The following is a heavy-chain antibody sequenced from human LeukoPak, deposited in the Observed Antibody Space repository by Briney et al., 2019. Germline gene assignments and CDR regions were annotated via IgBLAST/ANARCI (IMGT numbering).Heavy chain of an antibody. J-gene: IGHJ3*02. Sequence: SSETLSLTCTVSGDSISSNPYYWGWIRQPPGKGLEWIGNIYFSGSTYYNPSLKNRVTISVDTSRNQLSQKLSSVTAADTAVFYCARLRMPAVPYQAFDIWGQGTMVTVSS. CDR2: IYFSGST. CDR1: GDSISSNPYY. V-gene: IGHV4-39*01. D-gene: IGHD6-19*01. CDR3: ARLRMPAVPYQAFDI.